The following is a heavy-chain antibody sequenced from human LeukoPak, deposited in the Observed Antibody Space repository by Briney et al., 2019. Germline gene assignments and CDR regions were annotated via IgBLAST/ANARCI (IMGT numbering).Heavy chain of an antibody. V-gene: IGHV1-69*04. CDR1: GGTFSSYA. CDR3: ARGGSSSSMHWFDP. D-gene: IGHD6-6*01. Sequence: PVKVSCKASGGTFSSYAISWVRQAPGQGLEWMGRIIPIFGIANYAQKFQGRVTITADKSTSTAYMELSSLRSEDTAVYYCARGGSSSSMHWFDPWGQGTLVTVSS. J-gene: IGHJ5*02. CDR2: IIPIFGIA.